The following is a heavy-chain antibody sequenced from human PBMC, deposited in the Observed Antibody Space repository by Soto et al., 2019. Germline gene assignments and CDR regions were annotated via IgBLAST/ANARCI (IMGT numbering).Heavy chain of an antibody. V-gene: IGHV1-8*01. J-gene: IGHJ4*02. Sequence: QVQLVQSGAEVRKPGASVKVSCKASGFAFTGYDINWVRQATGQGLEWMGWMNPNSGNTGSAQKFQGRVTMTRNTSISTAYLELSRLRSEDTAIYYCARVGASPQDYWGQGTLVTVSS. D-gene: IGHD3-10*01. CDR2: MNPNSGNT. CDR1: GFAFTGYD. CDR3: ARVGASPQDY.